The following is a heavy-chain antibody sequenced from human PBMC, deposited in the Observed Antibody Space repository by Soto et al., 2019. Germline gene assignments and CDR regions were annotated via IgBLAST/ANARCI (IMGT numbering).Heavy chain of an antibody. D-gene: IGHD1-1*01. V-gene: IGHV1-3*01. CDR3: ARGMYTIDY. CDR1: GYTFTSYA. J-gene: IGHJ4*02. CDR2: INAGNGST. Sequence: ASVKVSCKASGYTFTSYAMHWVRQAPGQRLEWMGWINAGNGSTKYSQKFQGRVTITRDASASTAYMELSSLRSEDTAVYYCARGMYTIDYWGQGTLVTVSS.